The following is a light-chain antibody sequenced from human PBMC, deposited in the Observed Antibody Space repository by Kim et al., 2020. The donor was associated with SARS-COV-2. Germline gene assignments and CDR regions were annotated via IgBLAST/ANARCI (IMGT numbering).Light chain of an antibody. Sequence: GQSVTTSCTGTSSDVGGYNYVAWYHQHPGKAPKLMIYDVSNRPSGVSNRFSGAKSGNAASLTISGLQDEDEADYYCSSYTSSSTLVFGTGTKVTVL. CDR3: SSYTSSSTLV. V-gene: IGLV2-14*03. CDR2: DVS. J-gene: IGLJ1*01. CDR1: SSDVGGYNY.